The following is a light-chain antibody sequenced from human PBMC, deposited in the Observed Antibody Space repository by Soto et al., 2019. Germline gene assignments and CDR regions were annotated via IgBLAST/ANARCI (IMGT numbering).Light chain of an antibody. V-gene: IGKV1-5*01. CDR3: QQYNSLIT. CDR1: QSISSW. Sequence: IQMTQSPSTLSASVGDRVTVTCRASQSISSWLAWYQQKPGKAPKLLIYDASSLESGVPSRFSGSGSGTEFTPTISSLQPDDFATYYCQQYNSLITFGQGTRLEIK. CDR2: DAS. J-gene: IGKJ5*01.